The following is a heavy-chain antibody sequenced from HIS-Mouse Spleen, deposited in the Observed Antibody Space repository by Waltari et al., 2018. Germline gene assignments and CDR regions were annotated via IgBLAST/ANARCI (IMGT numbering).Heavy chain of an antibody. CDR2: ISYDGSKQ. V-gene: IGHV3-30*18. Sequence: QVQLVESGGGVVQPGRSLRLSCAASGFTFSSYGMHWVRQAPGKGLGWGAVISYDGSKQYYADAVKGRFTISRDNSKNTLYLQMNSLRAEDTAVYYCAKASSGWLDYWGQGTLVTVSS. CDR3: AKASSGWLDY. CDR1: GFTFSSYG. J-gene: IGHJ4*02. D-gene: IGHD6-19*01.